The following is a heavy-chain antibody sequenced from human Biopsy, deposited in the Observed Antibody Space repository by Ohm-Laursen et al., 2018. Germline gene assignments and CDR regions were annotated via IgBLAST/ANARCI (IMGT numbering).Heavy chain of an antibody. CDR1: GYTFTSYD. V-gene: IGHV1-8*01. CDR2: LNPVSGNS. D-gene: IGHD1-7*01. CDR3: GRAVRNQLLTDP. Sequence: ASVKVSCKASGYTFTSYDITWVRQASGQGPEWIGWLNPVSGNSNFGKKFRGRVTVTSDTSISTAYMELSGLTSEDPATYYCGRAVRNQLLTDPWGQGTLVTVTS. J-gene: IGHJ5*02.